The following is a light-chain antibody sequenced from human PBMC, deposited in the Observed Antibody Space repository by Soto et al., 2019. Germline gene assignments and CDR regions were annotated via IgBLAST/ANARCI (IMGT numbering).Light chain of an antibody. V-gene: IGLV2-14*01. J-gene: IGLJ1*01. Sequence: SVLTQPASVSGSPGQSITISCTGTSSDVGGYNYVSWYQHSPGKAPKLMIYEVNSRPSGVSNRFSGSKSGNTASLTTSGLQAEDESDYYCSSCTSSNTCLFGTGTKVTVL. CDR2: EVN. CDR3: SSCTSSNTCL. CDR1: SSDVGGYNY.